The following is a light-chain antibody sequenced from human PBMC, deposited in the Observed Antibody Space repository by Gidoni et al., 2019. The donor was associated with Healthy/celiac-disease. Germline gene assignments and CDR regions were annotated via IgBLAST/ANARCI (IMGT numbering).Light chain of an antibody. V-gene: IGKV1-39*01. J-gene: IGKJ1*01. CDR2: AAS. Sequence: DIQLTQSPSSLSASVGDRVTITCRASQSISSYLNWYQQKPGKAPKLLSYAASSLQSGVPSRCSGSGSGTDFTITISSLQPEEFATYYCQQSNSTPPRTFGQGTKVEIK. CDR1: QSISSY. CDR3: QQSNSTPPRT.